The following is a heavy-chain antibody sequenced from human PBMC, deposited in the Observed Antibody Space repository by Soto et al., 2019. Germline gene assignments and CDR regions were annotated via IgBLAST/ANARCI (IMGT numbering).Heavy chain of an antibody. J-gene: IGHJ4*02. V-gene: IGHV3-30*03. D-gene: IGHD6-19*01. CDR1: GFTFSTFA. CDR2: ISDDGITK. CDR3: YSSGW. Sequence: QVQLVESGGGVVQPGRSLRLSCAASGFTFSTFAMHWVRQAPGKGLEWVAVISDDGITKYYADSVKGRFTISRDNSKNTLYLEMNSLRAEDTAVYYGYSSGWWGQGTLVTVPS.